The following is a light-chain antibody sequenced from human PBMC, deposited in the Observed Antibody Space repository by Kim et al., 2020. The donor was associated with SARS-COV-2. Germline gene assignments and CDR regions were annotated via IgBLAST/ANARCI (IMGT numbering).Light chain of an antibody. J-gene: IGLJ3*02. V-gene: IGLV1-47*01. CDR1: SSNIGSRY. CDR2: RTD. CDR3: STWDDSLPGRV. Sequence: ELTQPPSASGAPGQRVTISCSGSSSNIGSRYVFWYQHLPGTAPKLLISRTDQRPSGVPDRVSGSKSVTSASLAISGLRSEDDAIYYCSTWDDSLPGRVCGGGTQLTVL.